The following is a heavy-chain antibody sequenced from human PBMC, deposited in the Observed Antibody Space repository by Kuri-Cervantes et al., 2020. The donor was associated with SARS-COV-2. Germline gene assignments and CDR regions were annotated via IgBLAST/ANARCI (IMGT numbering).Heavy chain of an antibody. D-gene: IGHD3-10*01. CDR2: ILPVFGTT. CDR3: ARGRLKYNNGLGFRYFDD. CDR1: GGTFNSFG. V-gene: IGHV1-69*13. Sequence: SVKVSCKASGGTFNSFGFTWVRQAPGRGLEWMGQILPVFGTTTYAQRFQGRVAITADESSTTAYMDLNSLRSDDTAVYFCARGRLKYNNGLGFRYFDDWGQGTVVTVSS. J-gene: IGHJ4*02.